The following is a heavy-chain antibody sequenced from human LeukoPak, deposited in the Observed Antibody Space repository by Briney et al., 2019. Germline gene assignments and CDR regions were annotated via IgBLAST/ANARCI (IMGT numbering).Heavy chain of an antibody. CDR3: ARDASEDDSSGYLPWFDP. J-gene: IGHJ5*02. D-gene: IGHD3-22*01. CDR2: IIPIFGTA. Sequence: GASVKVSCKASGGTFSSYAISWVRQAPGQGLEWMGGIIPIFGTANYAQKFQGRVTITADESTSTAYMELSRLRSDDTAVYYCARDASEDDSSGYLPWFDPWGQGTLVTVSS. V-gene: IGHV1-69*13. CDR1: GGTFSSYA.